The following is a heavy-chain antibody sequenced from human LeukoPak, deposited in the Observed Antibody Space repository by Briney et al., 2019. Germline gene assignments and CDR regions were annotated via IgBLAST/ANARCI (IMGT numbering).Heavy chain of an antibody. J-gene: IGHJ3*02. D-gene: IGHD6-13*01. CDR2: IYRGGST. CDR3: ARWALGRAGKGDALDI. CDR1: GFTVGSNY. V-gene: IGHV3-66*01. Sequence: GGSLRLSCAASGFTVGSNYMSWVRQAPGKGLEWVSIIYRGGSTNYADSVKGRFTISRDTSKNTLSLQMDSLRAEDTAVYYCARWALGRAGKGDALDIWGQGTMVIVSS.